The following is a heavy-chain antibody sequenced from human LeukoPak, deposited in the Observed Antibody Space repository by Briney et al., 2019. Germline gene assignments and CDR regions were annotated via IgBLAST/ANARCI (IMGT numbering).Heavy chain of an antibody. V-gene: IGHV3-23*01. D-gene: IGHD3-3*01. CDR2: ISGSGGST. CDR1: GFTFSSYA. J-gene: IGHJ6*03. Sequence: GGSLRLPCAASGFTFSSYAMSWVRQAPGKGLEWVSAISGSGGSTYYADSVKGRFTISRDNSKNTLYLQMNSLRAEDTAVYYCAKDLVRITIFGVVIPPGYYMDVWGKGTAVTVSS. CDR3: AKDLVRITIFGVVIPPGYYMDV.